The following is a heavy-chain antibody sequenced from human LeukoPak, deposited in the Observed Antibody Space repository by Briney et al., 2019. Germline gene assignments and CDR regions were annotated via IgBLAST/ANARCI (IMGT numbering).Heavy chain of an antibody. CDR3: AKSKGGPQYYFDY. D-gene: IGHD2-15*01. V-gene: IGHV3-23*01. J-gene: IGHJ4*02. Sequence: PGGSLRLSCAASGFKFNTYWMTWVRQAPGKGLEWVSAISGSGGSTYYADSVKGRFTISRDNSKNTLYLQMNSLRAEDTAVYYCAKSKGGPQYYFDYWGQGTLVTVSS. CDR1: GFKFNTYW. CDR2: ISGSGGST.